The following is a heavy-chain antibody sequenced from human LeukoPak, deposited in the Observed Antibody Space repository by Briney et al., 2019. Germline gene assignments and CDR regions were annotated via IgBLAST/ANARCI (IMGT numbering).Heavy chain of an antibody. D-gene: IGHD6-19*01. CDR1: GYTLTELS. J-gene: IGHJ4*02. CDR2: FDPEDGET. CDR3: AAEYSSGWCFDY. V-gene: IGHV1-24*01. Sequence: ASVKVSCKVSGYTLTELSMHWVRQAPGKGLEWMGGFDPEDGETIYAQKFQGRVTMTEDTSTDTAYMELSSLRSEDTAVYYCAAEYSSGWCFDYWGQGTLVTVSS.